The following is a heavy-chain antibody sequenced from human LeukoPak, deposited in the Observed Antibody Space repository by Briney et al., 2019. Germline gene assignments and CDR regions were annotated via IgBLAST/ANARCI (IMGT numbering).Heavy chain of an antibody. V-gene: IGHV3-30*03. J-gene: IGHJ6*04. CDR2: ISYDGRNR. Sequence: GGSLRLSCAASGFTFNNYGMHWVRQAPGKGLEWVALISYDGRNRYYVHSVRGRFTISRDNSKKTLYLQMSSLGAEDTAVYFCARDRYSYGSESYHSSLGNYYYYGMDVWGKGTTVTVSS. CDR1: GFTFNNYG. CDR3: ARDRYSYGSESYHSSLGNYYYYGMDV. D-gene: IGHD3-10*01.